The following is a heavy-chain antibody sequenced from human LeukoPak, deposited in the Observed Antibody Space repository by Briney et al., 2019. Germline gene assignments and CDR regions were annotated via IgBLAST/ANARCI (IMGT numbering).Heavy chain of an antibody. CDR3: AKVRAVAGPGLFYYYYMDV. CDR2: ISWNSGSI. V-gene: IGHV3-9*01. D-gene: IGHD6-19*01. Sequence: GGSLRLSCAGSGFTFDDYAMHWVRQTPGKGLEWVSGISWNSGSIGYADSVKGRFTISRDNAKNSLYLQMNSLRAEDTALYYCAKVRAVAGPGLFYYYYMDVWGKGTTVTVSS. J-gene: IGHJ6*03. CDR1: GFTFDDYA.